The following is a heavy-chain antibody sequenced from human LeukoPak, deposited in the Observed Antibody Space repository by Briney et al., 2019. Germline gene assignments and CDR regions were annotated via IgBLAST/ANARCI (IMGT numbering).Heavy chain of an antibody. CDR2: ISGSGGST. V-gene: IGHV3-23*01. CDR3: AKRDHDYGDYVASD. CDR1: GFTFASYS. Sequence: GGSLRPAWPASGFTFASYSIGWARQPPGKGRGWAPAISGSGGSTYYADSVKGRFTISRDNSKNTLYLQMNSLRAEDTAVYYCAKRDHDYGDYVASDWGQGTLVTVSS. D-gene: IGHD4-17*01. J-gene: IGHJ4*02.